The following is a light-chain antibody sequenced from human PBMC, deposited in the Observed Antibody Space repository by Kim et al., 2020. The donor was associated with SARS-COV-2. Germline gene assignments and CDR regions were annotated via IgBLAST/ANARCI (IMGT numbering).Light chain of an antibody. CDR1: QAISNY. Sequence: ASGGARATITCRASQAISNYLAWIQQKPGKVPKRLIYDVSSLQSGFPSRLSGSGSGKEFTHTISSLQPEDFATYYCVQHNGYPWTFGQGTKVDIK. J-gene: IGKJ1*01. V-gene: IGKV1-17*03. CDR3: VQHNGYPWT. CDR2: DVS.